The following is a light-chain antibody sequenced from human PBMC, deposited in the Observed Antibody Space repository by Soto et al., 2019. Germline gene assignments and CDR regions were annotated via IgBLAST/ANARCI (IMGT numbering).Light chain of an antibody. Sequence: IQLTQSPSCLSASVGERVTITCRASQGINTFLAWYQQKAGKAPKLLIYAASTLQSGVPSRFSGSGSGTDFTLTISSLQSEDFATYYCQQLNSYPITFGQRARLEIK. CDR2: AAS. CDR1: QGINTF. J-gene: IGKJ5*01. V-gene: IGKV1-9*01. CDR3: QQLNSYPIT.